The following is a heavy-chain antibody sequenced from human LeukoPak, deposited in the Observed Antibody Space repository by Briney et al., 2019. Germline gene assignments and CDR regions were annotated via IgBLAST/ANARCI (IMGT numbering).Heavy chain of an antibody. V-gene: IGHV3-11*04. CDR3: AREILDYGDYGAFDI. D-gene: IGHD4-17*01. CDR1: GFTFSDYY. Sequence: PGGSLRLSCAASGFTFSDYYMSWLRQAPGKGLEGVSYISSSGSTIYYADSVKGRFTISRDNAKNSLYLQMNSLRAEDTAVYYCAREILDYGDYGAFDIWGQGTMVTVSS. J-gene: IGHJ3*02. CDR2: ISSSGSTI.